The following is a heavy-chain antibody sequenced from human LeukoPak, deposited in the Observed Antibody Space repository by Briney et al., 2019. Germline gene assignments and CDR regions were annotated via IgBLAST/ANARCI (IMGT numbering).Heavy chain of an antibody. D-gene: IGHD3-22*01. CDR2: IIPIFGTA. CDR1: GGTFSSDA. V-gene: IGHV1-69*05. Sequence: SVKVSCKASGGTFSSDAISWVRQAPGQGLEWMGRIIPIFGTANYAQKFQGRVTITTDESTSTAYMELSSLRSEDTAVYYCARGYYDSSGYYYYYYYMDVWGKGTTVTVSS. CDR3: ARGYYDSSGYYYYYYYMDV. J-gene: IGHJ6*03.